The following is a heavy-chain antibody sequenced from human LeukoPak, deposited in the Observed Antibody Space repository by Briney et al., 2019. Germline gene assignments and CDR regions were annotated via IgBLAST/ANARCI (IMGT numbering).Heavy chain of an antibody. V-gene: IGHV1-8*01. CDR2: MNPNSGNT. J-gene: IGHJ3*02. Sequence: ASVKVSCKASGYTFTSYDINWVRQAPGQGLEWMGWMNPNSGNTGYAQKFQGRVTMTRNTSISTAYMELSSLRSEDTAVYYCARVVDYYDSSGYHDAFDIWGQGTMVTVSS. CDR3: ARVVDYYDSSGYHDAFDI. CDR1: GYTFTSYD. D-gene: IGHD3-22*01.